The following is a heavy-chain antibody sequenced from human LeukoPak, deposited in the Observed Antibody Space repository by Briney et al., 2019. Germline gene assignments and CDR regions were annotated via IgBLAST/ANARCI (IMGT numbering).Heavy chain of an antibody. V-gene: IGHV3-23*01. CDR2: ITGNGDYT. Sequence: PGGSLRLSCAASRFTFSNYAMSWVRQAPGKGLEWVSAITGNGDYTDYADSVKGRFTISRDNSKNTAYLQMNSLRSEDTAVYYCAKRSGINYGLFDSWGQGTLVTVSS. CDR3: AKRSGINYGLFDS. D-gene: IGHD1-26*01. J-gene: IGHJ4*02. CDR1: RFTFSNYA.